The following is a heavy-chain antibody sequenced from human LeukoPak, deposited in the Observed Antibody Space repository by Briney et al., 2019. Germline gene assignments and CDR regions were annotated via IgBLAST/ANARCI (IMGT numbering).Heavy chain of an antibody. CDR3: AKDRAIGSATSAFDI. Sequence: GGSLRLSCVASGLTFGTSAMSWVRQSPGKGLEWVSAIRAGDVSTYYADSVKGRLTISRDNSKTTLYLQMNSLRAEDTAGYYCAKDRAIGSATSAFDIWGPGTMVTVSS. D-gene: IGHD2-15*01. J-gene: IGHJ3*02. CDR2: IRAGDVST. V-gene: IGHV3-23*01. CDR1: GLTFGTSA.